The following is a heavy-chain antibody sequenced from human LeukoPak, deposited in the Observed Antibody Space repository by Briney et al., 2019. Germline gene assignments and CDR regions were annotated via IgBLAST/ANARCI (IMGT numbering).Heavy chain of an antibody. CDR2: ISAYNGNT. J-gene: IGHJ5*02. CDR1: GYTFTSYG. D-gene: IGHD3-10*01. V-gene: IGHV1-18*04. CDR3: ARDHYYGSGSYSARWFDP. Sequence: ASVTVSCKASGYTFTSYGISWVRQAPGQGLEWMGWISAYNGNTNYAQKLQGRVTMTSDTSTSTAYMELRSLRSDDTAVYYCARDHYYGSGSYSARWFDPWGQGTLVTVSS.